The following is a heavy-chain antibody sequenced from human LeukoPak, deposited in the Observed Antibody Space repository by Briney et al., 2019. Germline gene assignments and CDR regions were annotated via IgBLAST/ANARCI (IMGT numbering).Heavy chain of an antibody. Sequence: GGSLRLSCAASGFTFSSYAMSWVRQAPGKGLEWVSAISGSGGSTYYADSVKGRFTTSRDNSKNTLYLQMNSLRAEDTAVYYCAKSSSGYYGSGSYYKFDYWGQGTLVTVSS. J-gene: IGHJ4*02. D-gene: IGHD3-10*01. CDR3: AKSSSGYYGSGSYYKFDY. CDR2: ISGSGGST. V-gene: IGHV3-23*01. CDR1: GFTFSSYA.